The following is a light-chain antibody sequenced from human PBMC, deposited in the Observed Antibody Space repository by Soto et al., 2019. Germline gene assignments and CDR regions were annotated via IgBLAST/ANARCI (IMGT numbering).Light chain of an antibody. J-gene: IGKJ2*01. CDR2: GSS. Sequence: EVGLTQSPGTLSLSPGERATLSCRASQSVSNNYFAWYKQKPGQAPRLLIFGSSDRATGTPDRFSGSGSGTDFTLTISRLEPEDFAVYYCQQYGSSPPYTFGQGTKLEIK. V-gene: IGKV3-20*01. CDR3: QQYGSSPPYT. CDR1: QSVSNNY.